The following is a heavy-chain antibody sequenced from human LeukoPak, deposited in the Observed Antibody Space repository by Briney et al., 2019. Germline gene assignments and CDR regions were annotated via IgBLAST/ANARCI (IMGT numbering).Heavy chain of an antibody. CDR1: GFTFSSAW. CDR3: ATGGYYFDY. CDR2: IKSKPNGGTT. V-gene: IGHV3-15*01. D-gene: IGHD3-16*01. J-gene: IGHJ4*02. Sequence: GGSLRLSCAGSGFTFSSAWMNWVRQVPGKGLEWVGRIKSKPNGGTTDYAAPVKGRFSISRDDSKNTVYVEMNSLKTEDTAVYYCATGGYYFDYWGQGTLVTVSS.